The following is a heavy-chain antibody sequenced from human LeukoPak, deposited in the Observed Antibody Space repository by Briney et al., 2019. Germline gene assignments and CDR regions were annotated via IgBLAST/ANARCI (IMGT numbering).Heavy chain of an antibody. CDR3: ARGGYYDSSGYQSDP. V-gene: IGHV1-18*01. D-gene: IGHD3-22*01. CDR2: ISAYNGNT. CDR1: GYTFTSYG. J-gene: IGHJ5*02. Sequence: ASVKASCKASGYTFTSYGISWVRQAPEQGLEWMGWISAYNGNTNYAQKLQGRVTMTTDTSTSTAYMELRSLRSDDTAVYYCARGGYYDSSGYQSDPWGQGTLVTVSS.